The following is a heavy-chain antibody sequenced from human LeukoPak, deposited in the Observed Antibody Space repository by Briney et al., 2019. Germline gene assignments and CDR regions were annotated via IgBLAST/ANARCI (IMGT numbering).Heavy chain of an antibody. CDR1: GYTFTSHS. CDR3: ARAYFLAVAGPFDY. CDR2: INPNSGGT. Sequence: ASVKVSCKASGYTFTSHSINWLRQAPGQGLEWMGWINPNSGGTNYAQKFQGRVTMTRDTSISTAYMELSRLRSDDTAVYYCARAYFLAVAGPFDYWGQGTLVTVSS. D-gene: IGHD6-19*01. V-gene: IGHV1-2*02. J-gene: IGHJ4*02.